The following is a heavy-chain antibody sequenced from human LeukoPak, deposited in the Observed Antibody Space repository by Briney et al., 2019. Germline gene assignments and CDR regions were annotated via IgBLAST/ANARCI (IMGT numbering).Heavy chain of an antibody. V-gene: IGHV3-30*18. CDR3: AKHSFGIGDYLSPTYFMDV. Sequence: GGSLRLSCAASGFTFSSYGMHWVRQAPGKGLEWVALISYDGSNRYYADSVKGRFTISRDNSKNTLHLQMNSLRAEDTAMYYCAKHSFGIGDYLSPTYFMDVWGKGTTVTVSS. CDR1: GFTFSSYG. D-gene: IGHD4-17*01. CDR2: ISYDGSNR. J-gene: IGHJ6*03.